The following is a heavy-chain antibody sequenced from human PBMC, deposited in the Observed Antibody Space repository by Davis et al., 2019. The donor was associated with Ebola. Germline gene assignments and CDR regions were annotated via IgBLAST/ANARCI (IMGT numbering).Heavy chain of an antibody. CDR2: IYPGDSDP. V-gene: IGHV5-51*01. CDR1: GYRFTKYW. D-gene: IGHD2-2*02. J-gene: IGHJ4*02. Sequence: VESLKLSCQGSGYRFTKYWIGWVRQMPGKGLEWMGIIYPGDSDPTYSTSFEGQVTISTDKSIGTAYLQWSSLRASDTAVYYCARLGCSSTRCYSVHFDYWGQGTLVTVSS. CDR3: ARLGCSSTRCYSVHFDY.